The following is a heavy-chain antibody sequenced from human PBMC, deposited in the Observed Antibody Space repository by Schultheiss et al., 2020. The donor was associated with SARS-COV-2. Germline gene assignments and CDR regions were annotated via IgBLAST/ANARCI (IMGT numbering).Heavy chain of an antibody. J-gene: IGHJ4*02. CDR3: ARGVGIWFGELSAPWFDY. CDR1: GGSISSYY. V-gene: IGHV4-59*12. D-gene: IGHD3-10*01. CDR2: IYYSGST. Sequence: SETLSLTCAVSGGSISSYYWTWIRQSPGKGLEYIGYIYYSGSTNYNPSLKSRVTISVDTSKNQFSLKLSSVTAADTAVYYCARGVGIWFGELSAPWFDYWGQGTLVTVSS.